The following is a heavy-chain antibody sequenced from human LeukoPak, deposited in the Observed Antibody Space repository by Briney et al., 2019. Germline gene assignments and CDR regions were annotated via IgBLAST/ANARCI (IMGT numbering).Heavy chain of an antibody. D-gene: IGHD6-13*01. CDR1: GYTFTSYG. J-gene: IGHJ5*02. Sequence: GASVKVSCKASGYTFTSYGISWVRQAPGQGLEWMGWISAYNGNTNYAQKLQGRVTMTTDTSTSTAYMELRSLRSDDTAVYYCARVGGYSSSWYRKINMNNWFDPWGQGTLVTVSS. CDR2: ISAYNGNT. V-gene: IGHV1-18*01. CDR3: ARVGGYSSSWYRKINMNNWFDP.